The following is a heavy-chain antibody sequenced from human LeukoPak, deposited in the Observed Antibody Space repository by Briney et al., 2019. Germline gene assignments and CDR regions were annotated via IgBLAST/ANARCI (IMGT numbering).Heavy chain of an antibody. CDR3: AKDLSLDGDYS. J-gene: IGHJ4*02. V-gene: IGHV3-30*02. CDR1: GSTFSNYG. CDR2: IRYDGSYK. D-gene: IGHD4-17*01. Sequence: GGSLRLSCAASGSTFSNYGMHWVRQAPGKGLEWVAFIRYDGSYKYYADSVKGRFTISRDNSKNTLYLQMNSLRTEDAAVYYCAKDLSLDGDYSWGQGTLVTVSS.